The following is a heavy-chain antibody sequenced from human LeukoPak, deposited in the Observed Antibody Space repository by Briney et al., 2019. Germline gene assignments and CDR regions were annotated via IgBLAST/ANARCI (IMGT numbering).Heavy chain of an antibody. D-gene: IGHD5-18*01. J-gene: IGHJ3*02. CDR2: IQYDGSNK. CDR1: GLSFSRYG. Sequence: AGRSRRLSCAASGLSFSRYGMHWVREAPGKGLEWVAFIQYDGSNKYYADSVKGRFTISRDNSKNTLYLQMNSLRAEDTAVYYCAREPDVIVDTADPGAFDIWGQGTMVTVSS. CDR3: AREPDVIVDTADPGAFDI. V-gene: IGHV3-30*06.